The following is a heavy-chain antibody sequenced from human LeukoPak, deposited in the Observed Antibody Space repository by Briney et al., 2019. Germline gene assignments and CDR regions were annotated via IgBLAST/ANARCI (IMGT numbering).Heavy chain of an antibody. D-gene: IGHD3-22*01. Sequence: PSETLSLTXTVSGGSISSYYWSWIRQPPGKGLEWIGYIYYSGSTNYNPSPKSRVTISVDTSKNQFSLKLSSVTAADTAVYYCASLSGYYGFDYWGQGTLVTVSS. V-gene: IGHV4-59*01. CDR1: GGSISSYY. CDR2: IYYSGST. CDR3: ASLSGYYGFDY. J-gene: IGHJ4*02.